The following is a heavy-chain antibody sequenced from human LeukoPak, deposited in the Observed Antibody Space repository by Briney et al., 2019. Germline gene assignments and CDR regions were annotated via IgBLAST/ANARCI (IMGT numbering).Heavy chain of an antibody. Sequence: PGGSLRLSCAASGFTFSSYAMSWVRQAPGKGLEWVSATSGSGGNTYYADSVKGRFTISRDNSKKTLYLQLSRPRAEDTAVYYCAKDPGVARFGELWNYLDPWGQGTLVTVSS. CDR3: AKDPGVARFGELWNYLDP. CDR2: TSGSGGNT. CDR1: GFTFSSYA. D-gene: IGHD3-10*01. V-gene: IGHV3-23*01. J-gene: IGHJ5*02.